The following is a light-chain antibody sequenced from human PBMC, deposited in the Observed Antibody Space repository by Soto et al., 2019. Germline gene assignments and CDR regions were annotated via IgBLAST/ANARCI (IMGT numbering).Light chain of an antibody. CDR2: KAS. CDR3: QQYNSYRRT. V-gene: IGKV1-5*03. Sequence: DIQMTQSPSTLSASVGDRVTITCRASQSISSWLAWYQQKPGKAPKLLIYKASSVESGVPSRFSGSGSGTDFTLTISSLQPDDFATYYCQQYNSYRRTFGQGTKVEIK. CDR1: QSISSW. J-gene: IGKJ1*01.